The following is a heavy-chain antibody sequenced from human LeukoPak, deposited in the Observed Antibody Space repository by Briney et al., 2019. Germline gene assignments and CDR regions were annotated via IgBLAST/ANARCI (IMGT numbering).Heavy chain of an antibody. CDR1: GYTFTSYG. J-gene: IGHJ4*02. CDR2: ISAYNGNT. V-gene: IGHV1-18*01. CDR3: ARGGDPRDYGDPNFDY. D-gene: IGHD4-17*01. Sequence: GASVKVSRKASGYTFTSYGISWVRQAPGQGLEWMGWISAYNGNTNYAQKLQGRVTMTTDTSTSTAYMELRSLRSDDTAVYYCARGGDPRDYGDPNFDYWGQGTLVTVSS.